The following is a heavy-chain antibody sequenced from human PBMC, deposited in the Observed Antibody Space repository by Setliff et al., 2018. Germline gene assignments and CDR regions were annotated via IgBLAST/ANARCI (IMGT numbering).Heavy chain of an antibody. CDR2: INHSGST. V-gene: IGHV4-34*01. Sequence: SETLSLTCAVYGGSFSSFYWSWTRQPPGKGLEWIGEINHSGSTNYNPSLTSRVTISVDTSKNVISLKLNSVTAADTAVYFCAREYVVISFVRNTHSHYGMDVWGQGTTVTVSS. D-gene: IGHD2-21*01. CDR1: GGSFSSFY. J-gene: IGHJ6*02. CDR3: AREYVVISFVRNTHSHYGMDV.